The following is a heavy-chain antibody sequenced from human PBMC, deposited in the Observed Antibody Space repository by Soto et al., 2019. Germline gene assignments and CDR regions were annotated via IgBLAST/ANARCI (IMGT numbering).Heavy chain of an antibody. CDR3: ARDRAAAATGYFDY. J-gene: IGHJ4*02. CDR2: IYYSGST. CDR1: GGSISSYY. V-gene: IGHV4-59*01. D-gene: IGHD6-13*01. Sequence: QVQLQESGPGLVKPSETLSLTCTVSGGSISSYYWSWIRKPPGKGLEWIGYIYYSGSTNYNPSLKSRVTISVDTSKNQFSLKLSSVTAADTAVYYCARDRAAAATGYFDYWGQGTLVTVSS.